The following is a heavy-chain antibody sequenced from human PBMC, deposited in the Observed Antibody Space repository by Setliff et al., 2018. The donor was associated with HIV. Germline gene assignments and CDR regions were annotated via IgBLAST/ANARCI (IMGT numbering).Heavy chain of an antibody. CDR2: INSSGDST. V-gene: IGHV1-46*01. CDR1: GYTFISYY. J-gene: IGHJ1*01. Sequence: AASVKVSCKASGYTFISYYIHWVRQAPGQGLEWMGIINSSGDSTSYAQKFQGRVTMTRDTSTDTAYMELSSLRSDDTAMYYCATDPGYSSTWYSESFQHWGQGTVVTVSS. CDR3: ATDPGYSSTWYSESFQH. D-gene: IGHD6-13*01.